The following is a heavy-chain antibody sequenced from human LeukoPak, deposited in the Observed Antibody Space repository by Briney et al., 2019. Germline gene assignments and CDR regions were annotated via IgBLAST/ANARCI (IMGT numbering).Heavy chain of an antibody. D-gene: IGHD2-21*02. CDR1: GFTFSDLY. V-gene: IGHV3-72*01. CDR2: ISTKANSYTI. Sequence: GGSLRLSCAASGFTFSDLYMDWVRQAPGKGLEWVGRISTKANSYTIQYAASVKGRFTISRDDSKNSLYLQMNSLKSEDTAVYYCASDYCGGDCSHIWGQGTLVTVSS. CDR3: ASDYCGGDCSHI. J-gene: IGHJ4*02.